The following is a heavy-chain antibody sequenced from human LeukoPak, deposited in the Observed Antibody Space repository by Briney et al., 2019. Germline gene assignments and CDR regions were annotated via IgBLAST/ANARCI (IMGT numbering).Heavy chain of an antibody. V-gene: IGHV1-18*01. CDR3: ARVWCSSTSCYEAFHFDY. CDR1: GYTFTSYG. Sequence: ASVKVSCKASGYTFTSYGISWVRQAPGQGLEWMGWISAYNGNTNYAQKLQGRVTMTTGTSTGTAYMELRSLRSDDTAVYYCARVWCSSTSCYEAFHFDYWGQGTLVTVSS. CDR2: ISAYNGNT. D-gene: IGHD2-2*01. J-gene: IGHJ4*02.